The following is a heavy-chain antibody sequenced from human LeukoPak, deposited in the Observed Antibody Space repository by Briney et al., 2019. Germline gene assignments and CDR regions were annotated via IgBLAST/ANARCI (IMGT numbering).Heavy chain of an antibody. CDR3: ARDTVTLEFDP. Sequence: GGSLRLSCAASGFTFSSYWMHWVRQAPGKGLVWVSRINSDGSSTNYADSVKGRLTISRDNAKNTLYLQMNSLRAEDTAVYYCARDTVTLEFDPWGQGTLVTVSS. V-gene: IGHV3-74*01. CDR1: GFTFSSYW. D-gene: IGHD4-17*01. CDR2: INSDGSST. J-gene: IGHJ5*02.